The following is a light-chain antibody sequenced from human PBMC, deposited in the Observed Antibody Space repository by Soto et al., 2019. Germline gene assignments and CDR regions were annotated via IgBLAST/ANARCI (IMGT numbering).Light chain of an antibody. CDR1: QSFRGNY. CDR2: GAS. CDR3: QQYGVSPRT. V-gene: IGKV3-20*01. Sequence: EVVLTQSPGTLSLFPGDRATLSCRASQSFRGNYLAWYQQKPGQAPRLLLYGASSRATGIPDRFSGSGSGTDFTLTISRLEPEDIAVYYCQQYGVSPRTFGQGTKVDIK. J-gene: IGKJ1*01.